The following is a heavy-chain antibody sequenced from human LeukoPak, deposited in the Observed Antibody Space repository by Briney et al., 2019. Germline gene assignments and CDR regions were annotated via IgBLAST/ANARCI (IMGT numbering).Heavy chain of an antibody. V-gene: IGHV3-23*01. CDR2: LSWNSGSR. Sequence: GGSLRLSCAASGFTFSNYAMNWVRQAPGKGLEWVSNLSWNSGSRGYADSVKGRFTISRDNSKNALYLQMNSLRAEDTAVYYCAKSPVGAHDAFDIWGQGTMVPVSS. CDR3: AKSPVGAHDAFDI. D-gene: IGHD1-26*01. CDR1: GFTFSNYA. J-gene: IGHJ3*02.